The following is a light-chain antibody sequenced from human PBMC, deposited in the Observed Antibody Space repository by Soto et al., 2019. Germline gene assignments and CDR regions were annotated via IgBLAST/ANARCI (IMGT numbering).Light chain of an antibody. J-gene: IGKJ4*01. CDR1: QSISSRY. CDR2: GAS. V-gene: IGKV3-20*01. Sequence: EIVLTQSPGTLSLSPGERATLSCRASQSISSRYVAWYQQKPGQAPRFLIYGASTRAADIPDRFSGSGSGTDFTFTISRLEPEDFAVYYCQQYDTSPLTFGGGTKVDIK. CDR3: QQYDTSPLT.